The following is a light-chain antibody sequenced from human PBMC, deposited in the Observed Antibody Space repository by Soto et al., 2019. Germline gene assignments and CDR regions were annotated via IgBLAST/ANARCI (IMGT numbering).Light chain of an antibody. CDR1: QSISSY. CDR2: AAS. Sequence: DIQMTQSPSSLSASVGDRVTITCRASQSISSYLNWYQQKPGKAPKLLIYAASSLQSGVPSRFSGSGSGTDFTLTISSLQPEDFATYYCQQSYSTPHTVGQGTNLEIK. CDR3: QQSYSTPHT. V-gene: IGKV1-39*01. J-gene: IGKJ2*01.